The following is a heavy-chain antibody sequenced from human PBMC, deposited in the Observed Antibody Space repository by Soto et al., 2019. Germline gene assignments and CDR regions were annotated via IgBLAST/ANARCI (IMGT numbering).Heavy chain of an antibody. D-gene: IGHD6-13*01. CDR3: ARDSGYGSSWTSLLYGMDV. V-gene: IGHV3-30-3*01. J-gene: IGHJ6*02. CDR2: ISYDGSNK. CDR1: GFTFSSYA. Sequence: QPGGSLRLSCAASGFTFSSYAMHWVRQAPGKGLEWVAVISYDGSNKYYADSVKGRFTISRDNSKNTLYLQMNSLRAEDTAVYYCARDSGYGSSWTSLLYGMDVWGQGTTVTVSS.